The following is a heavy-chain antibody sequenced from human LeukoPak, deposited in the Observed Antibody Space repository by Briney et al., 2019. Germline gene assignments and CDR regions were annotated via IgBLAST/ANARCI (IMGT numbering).Heavy chain of an antibody. CDR3: ARVGESSGYSYFDY. CDR1: GGSTSSNYF. J-gene: IGHJ4*02. D-gene: IGHD3-22*01. CDR2: TYYTGNT. V-gene: IGHV4-39*07. Sequence: SETLSLTCTVSGGSTSSNYFWGWIRQPPGKDLEWIGSTYYTGNTYYNPSLKSRVTISVDSSKNQFSLKLSSVTAADTAVYYCARVGESSGYSYFDYWGQGTLVTVSS.